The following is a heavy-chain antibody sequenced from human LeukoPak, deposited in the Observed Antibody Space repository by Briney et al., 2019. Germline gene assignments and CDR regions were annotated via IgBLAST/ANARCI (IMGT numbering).Heavy chain of an antibody. CDR1: GFTFSSYS. V-gene: IGHV3-21*01. D-gene: IGHD2-15*01. CDR2: ISSSSSYI. J-gene: IGHJ4*02. Sequence: TGGSLRLSCAASGFTFSSYSMNWVRQAPGKGLEWVSSISSSSSYIYYADSVKDRFTISRDNAKNSLYLQMNSLRAEDTAVYYCARAYCSGGSCDFDYWGQGTLVTVSS. CDR3: ARAYCSGGSCDFDY.